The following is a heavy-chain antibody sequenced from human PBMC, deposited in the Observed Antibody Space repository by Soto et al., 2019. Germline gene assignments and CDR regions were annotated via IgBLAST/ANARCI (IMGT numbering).Heavy chain of an antibody. CDR2: IYSGGNT. Sequence: EVHLVESGGGLVQPGGSLRLSCAASGFIVSSHYMSWVRQAPGKGLEWVSLIYSGGNTFYADSVKGRFTISRDNSKNTLYLQMNSLRDEDTVIYYCARNALSSSWYFRPGGQGTLVTVAS. V-gene: IGHV3-66*01. CDR3: ARNALSSSWYFRP. D-gene: IGHD6-13*01. J-gene: IGHJ5*02. CDR1: GFIVSSHY.